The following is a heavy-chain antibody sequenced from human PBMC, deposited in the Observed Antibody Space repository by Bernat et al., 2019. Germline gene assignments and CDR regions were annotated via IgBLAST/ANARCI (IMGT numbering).Heavy chain of an antibody. D-gene: IGHD2-15*01. V-gene: IGHV1-3*01. CDR1: GYTFTSYA. CDR2: INAGNGNT. CDR3: ARGPAARVDWFDP. Sequence: QVQLVQSGAEVKKPGASVKVSCKASGYTFTSYAMHWVRQAPGQRLEWMGWINAGNGNTKYSQKFQGRVTITRDTSASTAYMELSRLRSEDTAVYYCARGPAARVDWFDPWGQGTLVTVSS. J-gene: IGHJ5*02.